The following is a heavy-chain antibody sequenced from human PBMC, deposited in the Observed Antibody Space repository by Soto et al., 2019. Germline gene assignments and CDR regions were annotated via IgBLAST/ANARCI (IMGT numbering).Heavy chain of an antibody. Sequence: GASVKVSCKASGYTFTGYYMHWVRQAPGQGLEWMGWINPNSGGTNYAQKFQGWVTMTRDTSISTAYMELSRLRSDDTAVYYCARLPFGRAAPFDIWGQGTMVTVSS. CDR3: ARLPFGRAAPFDI. D-gene: IGHD6-6*01. CDR2: INPNSGGT. V-gene: IGHV1-2*04. CDR1: GYTFTGYY. J-gene: IGHJ3*02.